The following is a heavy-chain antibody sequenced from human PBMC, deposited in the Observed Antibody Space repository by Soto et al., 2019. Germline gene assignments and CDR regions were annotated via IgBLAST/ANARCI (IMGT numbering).Heavy chain of an antibody. J-gene: IGHJ4*02. V-gene: IGHV1-46*01. D-gene: IGHD5-18*01. CDR3: ARCVDTAMDDY. CDR2: INLSGGST. CDR1: GYTFTSYY. Sequence: ASVKVSCKASGYTFTSYYMHWVRQAPGQGLEWMGIINLSGGSTSYAQKFQGRVTMTTDTSTSTAYMELRSLRSDDTAVYYCARCVDTAMDDYWGQGTLVTVSS.